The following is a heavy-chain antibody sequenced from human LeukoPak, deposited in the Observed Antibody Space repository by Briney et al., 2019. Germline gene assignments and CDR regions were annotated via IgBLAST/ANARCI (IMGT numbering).Heavy chain of an antibody. J-gene: IGHJ4*02. Sequence: PSETLSLTCAVYGGSFSGYYWSWIRQPPGKGLEWIGEINHSGSTNYNPSLKSRVTISVDTSKNQFSLKLSSVTAADTAVYYCARGPRFIAAPYYFDYWGQGTLVTASS. D-gene: IGHD6-13*01. CDR2: INHSGST. CDR3: ARGPRFIAAPYYFDY. CDR1: GGSFSGYY. V-gene: IGHV4-34*01.